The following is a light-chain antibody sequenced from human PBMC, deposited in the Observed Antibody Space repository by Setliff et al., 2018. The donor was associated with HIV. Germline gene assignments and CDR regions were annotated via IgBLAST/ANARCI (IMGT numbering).Light chain of an antibody. Sequence: QSALTQPRSVSGSPGQSVTISCTGSGSDGSGYNYVYVSWYQQHPGKAPKLMIYEVSNRPSGVSNRFSGSKSGNTASLTISGLQAEDEADYYCSSYTSSSTLYVFGTGTKVTVL. CDR2: EVS. CDR3: SSYTSSSTLYV. CDR1: GSDGSGYNY. V-gene: IGLV2-14*01. J-gene: IGLJ1*01.